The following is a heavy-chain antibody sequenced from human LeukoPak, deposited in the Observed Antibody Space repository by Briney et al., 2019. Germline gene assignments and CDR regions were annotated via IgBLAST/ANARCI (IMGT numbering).Heavy chain of an antibody. D-gene: IGHD5-24*01. CDR2: ISGSGGST. CDR1: GFTFSSYG. J-gene: IGHJ4*02. Sequence: GGTLRLSCAASGFTFSSYGMSWVRQAPGKGLEWVSAISGSGGSTYYADSVKGRFTISRDNSKNTLYLQMNSLRAEDTAVYYCAKDDAYLQYDDWGQGTLVTVSS. V-gene: IGHV3-23*01. CDR3: AKDDAYLQYDD.